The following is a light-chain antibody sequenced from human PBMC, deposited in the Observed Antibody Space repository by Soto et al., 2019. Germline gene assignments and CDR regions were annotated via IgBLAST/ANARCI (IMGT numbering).Light chain of an antibody. Sequence: EVVLTQSPATLSVSPGDRATLSCRASQYIGSAVAWYHQRSGQAPRLLIFDASIRVPTTPARFSGSVSGTEFTLTISSLESEDFAVYFCPQYGDRPRTFGQGTKVEIK. J-gene: IGKJ1*01. CDR2: DAS. CDR3: PQYGDRPRT. CDR1: QYIGSA. V-gene: IGKV3-15*01.